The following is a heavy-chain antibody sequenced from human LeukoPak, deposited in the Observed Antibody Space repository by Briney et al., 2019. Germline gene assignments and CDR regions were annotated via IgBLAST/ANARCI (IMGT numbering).Heavy chain of an antibody. J-gene: IGHJ5*02. V-gene: IGHV1-8*01. D-gene: IGHD6-19*01. CDR3: ARGKKSSGWLYNWFDP. Sequence: ASVKVSCKASGYTFTSYDINWVRQATGQGLEWMGWMNPNSGNTSYAQKFQGRVTMTRNTSISTAYMELSSLRSEDTAVYYCARGKKSSGWLYNWFDPWGQGTLVTVSS. CDR1: GYTFTSYD. CDR2: MNPNSGNT.